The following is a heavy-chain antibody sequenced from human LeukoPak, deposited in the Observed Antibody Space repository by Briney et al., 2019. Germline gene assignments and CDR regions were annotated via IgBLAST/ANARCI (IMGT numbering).Heavy chain of an antibody. V-gene: IGHV3-30*03. D-gene: IGHD3-3*01. CDR3: ARGTFGVVISPAYYYYGMDV. CDR2: ISYDGSNK. J-gene: IGHJ6*02. CDR1: GFTFSNYG. Sequence: RPGGSLRLSCAASGFTFSNYGMHWVRQAPGKGLEWVAVISYDGSNKYYADSVKGRFTISRDNSKNTLYLQMNSLRPEDTAVYYCARGTFGVVISPAYYYYGMDVWGQGTTVTVSS.